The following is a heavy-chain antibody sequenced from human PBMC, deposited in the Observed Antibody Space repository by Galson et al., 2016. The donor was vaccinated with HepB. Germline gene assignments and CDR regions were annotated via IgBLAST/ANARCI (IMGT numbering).Heavy chain of an antibody. CDR3: ARDEYSDSSQGREYYFDY. CDR1: GFTFRSYA. Sequence: SLRLSCAAAGFTFRSYAFHWVRQAPGKGLEGVAVISSDGNRQYYADSVKGRFTISRDYSRNTLYLQMNSLTTEDTAVYYCARDEYSDSSQGREYYFDYWGQGTLVTVS. V-gene: IGHV3-30*04. J-gene: IGHJ4*02. D-gene: IGHD5-12*01. CDR2: ISSDGNRQ.